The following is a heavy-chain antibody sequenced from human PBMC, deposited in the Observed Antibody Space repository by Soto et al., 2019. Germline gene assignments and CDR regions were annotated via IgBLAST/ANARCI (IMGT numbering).Heavy chain of an antibody. V-gene: IGHV4-31*03. J-gene: IGHJ5*02. Sequence: QVQLQESGPGLVRTSQTLSLTCTVSGGSISSGGYYWSWIRQHPGKGLEWIGYIYYSGSTYFNPSHKSRVNMSVDTSTNQFSLKVRSVTAADTAVYYCARSYTATTEANWFDPWGQGTLVTVSS. CDR2: IYYSGST. CDR3: ARSYTATTEANWFDP. CDR1: GGSISSGGYY. D-gene: IGHD1-26*01.